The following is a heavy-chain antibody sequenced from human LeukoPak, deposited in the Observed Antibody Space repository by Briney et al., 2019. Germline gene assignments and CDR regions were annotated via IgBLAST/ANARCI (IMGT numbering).Heavy chain of an antibody. D-gene: IGHD3-10*01. CDR1: GLTFSNAW. CDR2: IKSKTDGGTT. J-gene: IGHJ4*02. Sequence: GGSLRLSCAASGLTFSNAWMSWVRQAPGKGLEWVGRIKSKTDGGTTDYAAPVKGRFTISRDDSKNTLYLQMNSLKTEDTAVYYCTTSRRRGFGELLRYWGQGTLVTVSS. CDR3: TTSRRRGFGELLRY. V-gene: IGHV3-15*01.